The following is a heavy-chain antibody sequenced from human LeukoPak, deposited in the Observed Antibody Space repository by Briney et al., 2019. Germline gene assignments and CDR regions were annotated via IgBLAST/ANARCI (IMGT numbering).Heavy chain of an antibody. Sequence: KPGRSLRLSCVASGFTFSSYSMHWVRQAPGKGLEWVTYISKDGSNKYYIDSVKGRFTISRDNSKNTLYLQMNSLRAEDTAFYYCARDFFGGTTPNWGQGTLVTVSS. CDR1: GFTFSSYS. CDR2: ISKDGSNK. J-gene: IGHJ4*02. V-gene: IGHV3-30*04. CDR3: ARDFFGGTTPN. D-gene: IGHD3-16*01.